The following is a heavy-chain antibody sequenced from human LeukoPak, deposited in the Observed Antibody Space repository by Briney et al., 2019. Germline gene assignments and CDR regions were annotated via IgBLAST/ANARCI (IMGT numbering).Heavy chain of an antibody. CDR3: ARLGLGDIRYFDWLAPAPKYYFDY. CDR1: GGSISNTLYY. J-gene: IGHJ4*02. CDR2: IYYSRST. V-gene: IGHV4-39*01. D-gene: IGHD3-9*01. Sequence: SETLSLTCTVSGGSISNTLYYWAWIRQPPGKGLESIGSIYYSRSTYYSPSLKSRVTISVDTSKNQFSLKLTSVTAADTAVYYCARLGLGDIRYFDWLAPAPKYYFDYWGQGTLVTVSS.